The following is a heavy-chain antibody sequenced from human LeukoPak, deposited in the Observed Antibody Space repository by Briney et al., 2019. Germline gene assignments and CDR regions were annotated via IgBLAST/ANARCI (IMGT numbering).Heavy chain of an antibody. CDR2: INTDGSST. CDR1: GFTFSSYW. V-gene: IGHV3-74*01. Sequence: GGSLRLSCAASGFTFSSYWMHWVRQAPGKGLVWVSRINTDGSSTSYADSVKGRFTISRDNAKNTLYLQMNSLRVEDTAVYFCARVGLNSSGWSAWGQGTLVTVSP. CDR3: ARVGLNSSGWSA. J-gene: IGHJ4*02. D-gene: IGHD6-19*01.